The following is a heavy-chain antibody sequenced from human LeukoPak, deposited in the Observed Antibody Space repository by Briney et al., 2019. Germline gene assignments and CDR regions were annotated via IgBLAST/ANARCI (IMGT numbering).Heavy chain of an antibody. Sequence: SETLSLTCTVSGSSISSSSFYWDWIRQPPGKGLEWIGTIFYSGSTYYNPSLKSRITISVDTSKNQFSLKLSSVTAADTAVYYCARGRLAYSSGWTGFDYWGQGTLVTVSS. CDR3: ARGRLAYSSGWTGFDY. J-gene: IGHJ4*02. CDR2: IFYSGST. CDR1: GSSISSSSFY. V-gene: IGHV4-39*01. D-gene: IGHD6-19*01.